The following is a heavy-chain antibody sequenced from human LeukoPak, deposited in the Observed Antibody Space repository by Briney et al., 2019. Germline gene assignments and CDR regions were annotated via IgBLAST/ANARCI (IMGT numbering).Heavy chain of an antibody. J-gene: IGHJ6*03. CDR3: ARDGVPAAIPHYYYYMDV. D-gene: IGHD2-2*02. CDR1: GFTFSSYA. Sequence: GGSLRLSCAASGFTFSSYAMHWVRQAPGKGLEWVAVISYDGSNKYYADSVKGRFTISRDNSKNTLYLQMNSLRAEDTAVYYCARDGVPAAIPHYYYYMDVWGKGTRSPSP. CDR2: ISYDGSNK. V-gene: IGHV3-30*01.